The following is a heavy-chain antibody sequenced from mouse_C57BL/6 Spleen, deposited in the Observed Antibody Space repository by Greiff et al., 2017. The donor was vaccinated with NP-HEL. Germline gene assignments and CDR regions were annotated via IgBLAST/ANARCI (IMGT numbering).Heavy chain of an antibody. CDR3: TRKGWLLLDY. Sequence: VQLQQSGAELVRPGASVTLSCKASGYTFTAYEMPWVKQTPVHGLEWIGAIDPETGGTAYNQKFKGKAILTADKSSSTAYMELRSLTSEDSAVYYCTRKGWLLLDYWGQGTTLTVSS. J-gene: IGHJ2*01. D-gene: IGHD2-3*01. V-gene: IGHV1-15*01. CDR1: GYTFTAYE. CDR2: IDPETGGT.